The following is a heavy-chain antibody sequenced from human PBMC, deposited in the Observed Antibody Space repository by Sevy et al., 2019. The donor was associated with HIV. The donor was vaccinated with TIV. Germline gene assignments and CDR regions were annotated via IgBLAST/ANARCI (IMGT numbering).Heavy chain of an antibody. CDR1: GYTFTTYA. Sequence: ASVKDSCKASGYTFTTYAMSWVRQAPGQGLEWLGWINTNTGNPTYAQGFTGRFVFSLDTSVSTAYLQISSLKAEDTAVYYCARDHEGSSGWYVHFDYWGQGTLVTVSS. CDR3: ARDHEGSSGWYVHFDY. CDR2: INTNTGNP. V-gene: IGHV7-4-1*02. D-gene: IGHD6-19*01. J-gene: IGHJ4*02.